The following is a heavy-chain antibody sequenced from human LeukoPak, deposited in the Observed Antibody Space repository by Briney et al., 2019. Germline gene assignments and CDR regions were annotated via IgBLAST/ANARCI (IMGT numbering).Heavy chain of an antibody. CDR1: GGTFTNYA. CDR3: ARTGYSGYDYRDSYYYYYMDV. Sequence: SLEVSRKASGGTFTNYAFNWVRQAPGQGLEWMGRIIPILGIANYEQKYQGRVTITADKSTSTAYMELSSLRSEDTAVYYCARTGYSGYDYRDSYYYYYMDVWGKGTTVTVSS. J-gene: IGHJ6*03. D-gene: IGHD5-12*01. V-gene: IGHV1-69*04. CDR2: IIPILGIA.